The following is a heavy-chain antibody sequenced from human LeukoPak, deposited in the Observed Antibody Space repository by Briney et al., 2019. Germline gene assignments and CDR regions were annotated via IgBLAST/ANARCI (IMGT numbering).Heavy chain of an antibody. D-gene: IGHD3-3*01. CDR1: GFTFSSYA. V-gene: IGHV3-23*01. Sequence: GGSLRLSCAASGFTFSSYAMSWVRQAPGKGLEWVSGISGSGGSTYYADSVKGRFTISRDNSKNTLYLQMNRLRAEDTAVYYCAKEGAFWSGYYKDYWGQGTLVTVSS. CDR3: AKEGAFWSGYYKDY. CDR2: ISGSGGST. J-gene: IGHJ4*02.